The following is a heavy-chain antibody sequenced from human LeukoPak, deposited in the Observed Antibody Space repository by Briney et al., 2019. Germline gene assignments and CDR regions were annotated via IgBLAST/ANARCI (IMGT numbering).Heavy chain of an antibody. V-gene: IGHV5-51*01. Sequence: GESLKISCKGSGYNFTNYWIGWVRRMPGKGLEWMGIINPTDSDTTYSPSFKGQVTITVDKSIRTAYLQWSSLKASDTAMYYCARHLSSAWHTGLGYWGQGTLVTVPS. J-gene: IGHJ4*02. CDR1: GYNFTNYW. D-gene: IGHD6-19*01. CDR3: ARHLSSAWHTGLGY. CDR2: INPTDSDT.